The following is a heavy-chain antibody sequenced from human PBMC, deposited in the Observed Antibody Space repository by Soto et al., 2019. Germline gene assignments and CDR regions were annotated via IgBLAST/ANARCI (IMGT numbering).Heavy chain of an antibody. CDR3: ARGGGTPYNNPGFDL. D-gene: IGHD3-10*01. Sequence: SETLSLTCTVSGGSISNYYNMWIRQPPGKGLEYIGYIYKSGSTNYNPSLKSRVTISVDTSKNQFSLKLTSVTAADTAVYYCARGGGTPYNNPGFDLGGQETLVTVPS. J-gene: IGHJ4*02. V-gene: IGHV4-59*01. CDR2: IYKSGST. CDR1: GGSISNYY.